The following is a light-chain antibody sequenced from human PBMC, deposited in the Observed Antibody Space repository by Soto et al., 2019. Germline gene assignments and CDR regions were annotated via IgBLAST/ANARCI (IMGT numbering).Light chain of an antibody. CDR1: QSVRTK. CDR2: GAS. V-gene: IGKV3-15*01. Sequence: EILMTQSPGTLSVSPGEGSTLFCRASQSVRTKLAWYQQRAGQAPRLLMYGASTRATGIPDRFSGSGSGTEFTLTISSLQSEDFAVYYCQQYNSWPPITFGQGTHWRL. J-gene: IGKJ5*01. CDR3: QQYNSWPPIT.